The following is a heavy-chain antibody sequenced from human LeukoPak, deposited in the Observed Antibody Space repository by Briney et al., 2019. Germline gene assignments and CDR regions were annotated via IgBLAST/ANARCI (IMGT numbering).Heavy chain of an antibody. Sequence: PSETLSLTCNVSNYSISRGYFWGWVRQPPGKGLEWIGTIFHSGSTYYNPSLKSRVTVSVDTSKNQFSLKLSSVTAADTAVYYCARHPLHLWFRELSCFDYWGQGTLVTVSS. CDR3: ARHPLHLWFRELSCFDY. D-gene: IGHD3-10*01. CDR2: IFHSGST. J-gene: IGHJ4*02. V-gene: IGHV4-38-2*02. CDR1: NYSISRGYF.